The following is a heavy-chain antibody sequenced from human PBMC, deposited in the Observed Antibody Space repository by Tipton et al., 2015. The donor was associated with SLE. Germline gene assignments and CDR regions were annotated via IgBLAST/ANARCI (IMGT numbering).Heavy chain of an antibody. J-gene: IGHJ6*03. CDR3: ARVPPDWGGDYYMDV. CDR1: GVSISSYY. CDR2: IYYSGST. D-gene: IGHD7-27*01. V-gene: IGHV4-59*12. Sequence: TLSLTCAVSGVSISSYYWSWIRQPPGKGLEWIGYIYYSGSTYYNPSLKSRVTISVDTSKNQFSLKLSSVTAADTAVYYCARVPPDWGGDYYMDVWGKGTTVTVSS.